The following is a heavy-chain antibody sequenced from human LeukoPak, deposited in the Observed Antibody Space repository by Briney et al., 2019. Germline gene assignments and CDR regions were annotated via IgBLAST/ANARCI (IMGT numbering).Heavy chain of an antibody. Sequence: ASVKVSCKASGYTFTGYYIHWVRQAPEQGLEWMGWINPKSGGANYAQKFQGRVTITADESTSTAYMELSSLRSEDTAVYYCARPSNYYGSGSPYYYYGMDVWGQGTTVTVSS. D-gene: IGHD3-10*01. CDR3: ARPSNYYGSGSPYYYYGMDV. CDR1: GYTFTGYY. CDR2: INPKSGGA. J-gene: IGHJ6*02. V-gene: IGHV1-2*02.